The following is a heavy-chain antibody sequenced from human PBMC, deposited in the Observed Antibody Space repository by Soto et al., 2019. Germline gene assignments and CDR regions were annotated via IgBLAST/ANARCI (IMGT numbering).Heavy chain of an antibody. CDR3: AHLARGSYGYYYYNMDV. V-gene: IGHV3-23*01. D-gene: IGHD1-26*01. Sequence: GGSLRLSCAASGFTFSNYAMSWVRQAPGKGLEWISAISGSTYYADSEKGRFTISRDNSKNTLYLQMNSLRVEDTAVYYCAHLARGSYGYYYYNMDVWGQETTVTVSS. CDR1: GFTFSNYA. J-gene: IGHJ6*02. CDR2: ISGST.